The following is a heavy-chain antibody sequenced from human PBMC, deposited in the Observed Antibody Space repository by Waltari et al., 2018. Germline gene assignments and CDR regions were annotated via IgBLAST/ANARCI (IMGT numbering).Heavy chain of an antibody. CDR2: IIPIFGTA. V-gene: IGHV1-69*05. CDR3: ARHYDFWSGYASRDYYYYMDV. Sequence: QVQLVQSGAEVKKPGSSVKVSCKASGGTFSSYAISWVRQAPGQGLEWMGGIIPIFGTANYAQKFQGRVTITTDESTSTAYMELSSLRSEDTAVYYCARHYDFWSGYASRDYYYYMDVWGQGTTVTVSS. D-gene: IGHD3-3*01. CDR1: GGTFSSYA. J-gene: IGHJ6*03.